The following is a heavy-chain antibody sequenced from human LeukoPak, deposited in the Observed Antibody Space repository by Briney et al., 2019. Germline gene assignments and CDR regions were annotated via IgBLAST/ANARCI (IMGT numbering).Heavy chain of an antibody. Sequence: PSETLSLTCTVSRSSMSGYYWSWIRQPPGKGLEWIGYTFDSETTDYNPSLKSRVIISVDTSKNQVSLKLSSVTAADTAIYYCARGSVTPDAGYWGPGTLATVSS. CDR1: RSSMSGYY. J-gene: IGHJ4*02. V-gene: IGHV4-59*01. D-gene: IGHD4-17*01. CDR2: TFDSETT. CDR3: ARGSVTPDAGY.